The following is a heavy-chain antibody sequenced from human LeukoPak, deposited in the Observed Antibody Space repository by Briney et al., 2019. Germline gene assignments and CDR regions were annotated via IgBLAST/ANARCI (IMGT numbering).Heavy chain of an antibody. CDR2: IIPILGIA. J-gene: IGHJ6*03. V-gene: IGHV1-69*02. D-gene: IGHD3-10*01. CDR1: GGTFSSYT. Sequence: SVKVSCKASGGTFSSYTISWVRQAPGQGLEWMGRIIPILGIANYAQKFQGRVAITADKSTSTAYMELSSLRSEDTAVYYCARVHGGGAYYMDVWGKGTTVTVSS. CDR3: ARVHGGGAYYMDV.